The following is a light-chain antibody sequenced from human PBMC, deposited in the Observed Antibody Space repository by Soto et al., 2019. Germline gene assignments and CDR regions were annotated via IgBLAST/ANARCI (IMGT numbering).Light chain of an antibody. V-gene: IGLV2-23*01. Sequence: QSVLTQPASGSGSPGQSITISCTGTSSDVGRYNLVSWYQQHPGKAPKLMIYEGTERPSGVSNRFSASKSANTASLTISGLQAEYEAHYHCSSYAGSGTFVFGGGTQLTVL. CDR3: SSYAGSGTFV. CDR2: EGT. J-gene: IGLJ7*01. CDR1: SSDVGRYNL.